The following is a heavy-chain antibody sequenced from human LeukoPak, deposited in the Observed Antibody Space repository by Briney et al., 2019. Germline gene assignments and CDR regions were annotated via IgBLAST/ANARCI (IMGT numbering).Heavy chain of an antibody. CDR3: AKERSGYYFGNAFDI. CDR2: ISWNSGSI. V-gene: IGHV3-9*01. D-gene: IGHD3-22*01. CDR1: GFTFDDYA. J-gene: IGHJ3*02. Sequence: LPGGSLRLSCAASGFTFDDYAMHWVRQAPGKGLEWVSGISWNSGSIGYADSVKGRFTISRDNAKNSLYLQMNSLRAEDTALYYCAKERSGYYFGNAFDIWGQGTMVTVSS.